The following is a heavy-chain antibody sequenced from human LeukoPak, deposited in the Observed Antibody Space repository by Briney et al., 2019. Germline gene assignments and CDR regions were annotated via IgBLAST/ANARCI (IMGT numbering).Heavy chain of an antibody. Sequence: GGSLRLSCAVSGFILRNCWMTWVRQAPGRGLEWVANIKEDGSEKDYVDSVKGRFTISRDNAKNLLYLQMNSLRAEDTAVYYCARDLGLTHSEDYFDFWGQGTLVIVSS. J-gene: IGHJ4*02. CDR1: GFILRNCW. CDR2: IKEDGSEK. D-gene: IGHD1-26*01. CDR3: ARDLGLTHSEDYFDF. V-gene: IGHV3-7*01.